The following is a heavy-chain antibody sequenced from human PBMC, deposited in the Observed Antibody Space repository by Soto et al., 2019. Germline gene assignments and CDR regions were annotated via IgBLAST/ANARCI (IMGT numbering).Heavy chain of an antibody. V-gene: IGHV1-3*01. Sequence: GASVKVSCKASGYTFTSYAMHWVRQAPGQRLEWMGWINAGNGNTKYSQKFQGRVTITRDTSASTAYMELSSLRSEDTAVYYCARGRQWELSTLDYWGQGTLVTVSS. CDR2: INAGNGNT. D-gene: IGHD1-26*01. CDR3: ARGRQWELSTLDY. CDR1: GYTFTSYA. J-gene: IGHJ4*02.